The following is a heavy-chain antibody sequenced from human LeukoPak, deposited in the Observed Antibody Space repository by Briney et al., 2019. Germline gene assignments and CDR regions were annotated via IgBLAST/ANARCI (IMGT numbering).Heavy chain of an antibody. D-gene: IGHD3-22*01. J-gene: IGHJ4*02. CDR3: ARPYDTRGYFPDY. V-gene: IGHV3-21*01. Sequence: IPGGSLRLSCAASGFTFSSYAMNWVRQAPGKGLEWVSSISRGSDHIFYADSMKGRFTISRDNAKNSLYLQMSSLGAEDTAVYYCARPYDTRGYFPDYWGQGTLVTVSS. CDR2: ISRGSDHI. CDR1: GFTFSSYA.